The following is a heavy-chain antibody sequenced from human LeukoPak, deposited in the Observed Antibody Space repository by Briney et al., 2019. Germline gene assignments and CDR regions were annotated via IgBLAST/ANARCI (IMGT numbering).Heavy chain of an antibody. CDR1: GYTFTSYG. J-gene: IGHJ6*03. CDR3: ARRGGKNYGDYVLYYYYMDV. CDR2: INPHSGGT. Sequence: ASVKVSCKASGYTFTSYGISWVRQAPGQGLEWMGWINPHSGGTNYAQNFQGRATMTRDTSISTASMELTRLKSDDTAVYYCARRGGKNYGDYVLYYYYMDVWGKGTTVTVSS. V-gene: IGHV1-2*02. D-gene: IGHD4-17*01.